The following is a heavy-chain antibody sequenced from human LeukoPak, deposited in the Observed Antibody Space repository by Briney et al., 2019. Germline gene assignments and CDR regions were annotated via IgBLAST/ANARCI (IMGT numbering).Heavy chain of an antibody. D-gene: IGHD5-18*01. J-gene: IGHJ3*02. CDR3: ARDLAHGYSYGYSAFDI. CDR2: ISAYNGNT. Sequence: ASVKVSCKASGYTFTSYGISWVRQAPGQGLEWMGWISAYNGNTNYAQKPQGRVTMTTDTSTSTAYMELRSLRSDDTAVYYCARDLAHGYSYGYSAFDIWGQGTMVTVSS. CDR1: GYTFTSYG. V-gene: IGHV1-18*01.